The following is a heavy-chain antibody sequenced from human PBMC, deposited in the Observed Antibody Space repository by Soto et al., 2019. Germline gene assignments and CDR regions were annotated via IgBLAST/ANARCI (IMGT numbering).Heavy chain of an antibody. D-gene: IGHD3-22*01. CDR1: GYSIISSNL. CDR3: ARITLTHYYDSSGYFDY. J-gene: IGHJ4*02. V-gene: IGHV4-28*01. CDR2: IYYSGST. Sequence: SETLSLTCSVSGYSIISSNLWGLIRQPPGKGLEWIGYIYYSGSTYYNPSLKSRVTMSVDTSKNQFSLKLSSVTAVDTAVYYCARITLTHYYDSSGYFDYWGQGTLVTVSS.